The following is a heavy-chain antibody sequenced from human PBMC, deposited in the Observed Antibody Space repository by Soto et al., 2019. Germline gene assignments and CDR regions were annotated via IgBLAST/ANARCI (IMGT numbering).Heavy chain of an antibody. CDR1: GFTFSSYA. CDR2: ISGSGGST. V-gene: IGHV3-23*01. Sequence: GGSLRLSCAASGFTFSSYAMSWVRQAPGKGLEWVSAISGSGGSTYYADSVKGRFTISRDNSKNTLYLQMNSLRAEDTAVYYCAKDHGVYDFWSGYYELNWFDPWGQGTLVTVSS. J-gene: IGHJ5*02. D-gene: IGHD3-3*01. CDR3: AKDHGVYDFWSGYYELNWFDP.